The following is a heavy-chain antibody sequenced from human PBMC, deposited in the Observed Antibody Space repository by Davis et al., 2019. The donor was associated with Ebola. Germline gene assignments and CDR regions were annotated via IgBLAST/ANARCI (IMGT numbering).Heavy chain of an antibody. J-gene: IGHJ6*02. CDR2: INEHGDDR. Sequence: PGGSLRLSCAASGFTFSNAWMSWVRQAPGKGLEWVALINEHGDDRYYVDSVKGRFTISRDNAKNSLYLQMNSLRTDDTAMYYCEAGMDVWGQGTTVIVSS. CDR1: GFTFSNAW. V-gene: IGHV3-7*01. CDR3: EAGMDV. D-gene: IGHD6-19*01.